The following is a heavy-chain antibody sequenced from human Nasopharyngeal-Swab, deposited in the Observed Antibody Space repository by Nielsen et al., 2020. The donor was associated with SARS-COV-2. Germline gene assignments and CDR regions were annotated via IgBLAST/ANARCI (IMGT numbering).Heavy chain of an antibody. CDR2: INPNSGGT. V-gene: IGHV1-2*06. D-gene: IGHD5-12*01. J-gene: IGHJ4*02. Sequence: WVRRALGQGLEWMGRINPNSGGTNYAQKFQGRVTMTRDTSISTAYMELSRLRSDDTAVYYCARILSGYDRYYFDYWGQGTLVTVSS. CDR3: ARILSGYDRYYFDY.